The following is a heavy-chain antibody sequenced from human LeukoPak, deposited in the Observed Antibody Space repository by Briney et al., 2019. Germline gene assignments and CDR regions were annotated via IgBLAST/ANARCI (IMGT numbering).Heavy chain of an antibody. Sequence: GGSLRLSCAVSGVYWMSWVRQAPGKGLEWVANINQDGSVIYYVDSVKGRFTISRDNAKNSLYLQMHSLRAEDTGVYYCATSSGAPGNMWGQGTLVTVSS. CDR1: GVYW. V-gene: IGHV3-7*01. CDR2: INQDGSVI. CDR3: ATSSGAPGNM. J-gene: IGHJ4*02. D-gene: IGHD2-8*02.